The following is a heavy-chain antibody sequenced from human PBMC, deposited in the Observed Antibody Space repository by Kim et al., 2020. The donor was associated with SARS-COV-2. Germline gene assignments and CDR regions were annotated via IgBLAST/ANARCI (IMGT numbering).Heavy chain of an antibody. Sequence: SETLSLTCAVYGGSFSGYYWSWIRQPPGKGLEWIGEINHSGSTNYNPSLKSRVTISVDTSKNQFSLKLSSVTAADTAVYYCASGYGMDVWRQGTTVTVSS. CDR3: ASGYGMDV. CDR2: INHSGST. V-gene: IGHV4-34*01. J-gene: IGHJ6*02. CDR1: GGSFSGYY.